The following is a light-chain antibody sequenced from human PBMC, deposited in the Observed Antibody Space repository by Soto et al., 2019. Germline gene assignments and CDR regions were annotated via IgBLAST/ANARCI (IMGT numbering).Light chain of an antibody. V-gene: IGKV3-11*01. J-gene: IGKJ5*01. CDR1: QSVSSN. CDR3: QQRSNWLLT. CDR2: GAS. Sequence: EIVMTQSPATLSVSPGERATLSCRASQSVSSNLAWYQQKPGQAPRLLIYGASNRATGIPARFSGSGSGTDFTLTISSLEPEDFAVYYCQQRSNWLLTFGQGTRLEIK.